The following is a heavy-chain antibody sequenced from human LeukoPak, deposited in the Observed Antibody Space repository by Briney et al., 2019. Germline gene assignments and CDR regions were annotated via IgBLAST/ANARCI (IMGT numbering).Heavy chain of an antibody. Sequence: QSGGSLRLSCAASGFTFSTYWMYWVRQAPGKGLVWVSRINSDGGSTTYADSVKGRFAISRDNAKNSLYLQMNSLRAEDTAVYYCARDLEVVTATADYWGQGTLVTVSS. CDR3: ARDLEVVTATADY. CDR1: GFTFSTYW. D-gene: IGHD2-21*02. J-gene: IGHJ4*02. CDR2: INSDGGST. V-gene: IGHV3-74*01.